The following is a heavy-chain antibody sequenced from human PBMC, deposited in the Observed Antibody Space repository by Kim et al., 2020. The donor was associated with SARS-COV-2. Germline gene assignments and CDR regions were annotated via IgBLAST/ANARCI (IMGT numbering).Heavy chain of an antibody. CDR2: ISSSSSTI. V-gene: IGHV3-11*01. Sequence: GGSLRLSCAASGFIFSDYYMSWIRQAPGKGLEWISYISSSSSTIYSADSVKGRFTISRDNAKNSLYLQMNSLRAEDTAVYYCARDSRGSYYFDYWGLGTLGTRSP. CDR3: ARDSRGSYYFDY. J-gene: IGHJ4*02. CDR1: GFIFSDYY.